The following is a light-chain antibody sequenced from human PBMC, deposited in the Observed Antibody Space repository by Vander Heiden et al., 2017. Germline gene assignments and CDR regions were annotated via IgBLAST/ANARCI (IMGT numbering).Light chain of an antibody. CDR3: SSYSSSTTPYV. V-gene: IGLV2-14*03. Sequence: QSALTQPAYVSGSPGQSITISCSGTSSDIGAYRYVSWYQQHPGKAPKLMIYDVSLRPSGISNRFSGSKSGNTASLTISGLQAEDEADYYCSSYSSSTTPYVFGTGTKVTVL. J-gene: IGLJ1*01. CDR2: DVS. CDR1: SSDIGAYRY.